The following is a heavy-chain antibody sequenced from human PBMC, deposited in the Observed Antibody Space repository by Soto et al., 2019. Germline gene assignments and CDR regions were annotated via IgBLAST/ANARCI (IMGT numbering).Heavy chain of an antibody. Sequence: GGSLRLSCEASGFTFSRSWMSWVRQAPGKGLEWVANIKEDGSEKYYVDSVKGRFTISRDNAKNSLYLQMNSLRAEDTAVYYCARVAEGAARPSGLWGKIFTPYYGMDVWGQGTTVTVSS. J-gene: IGHJ6*02. CDR2: IKEDGSEK. V-gene: IGHV3-7*05. D-gene: IGHD6-6*01. CDR1: GFTFSRSW. CDR3: ARVAEGAARPSGLWGKIFTPYYGMDV.